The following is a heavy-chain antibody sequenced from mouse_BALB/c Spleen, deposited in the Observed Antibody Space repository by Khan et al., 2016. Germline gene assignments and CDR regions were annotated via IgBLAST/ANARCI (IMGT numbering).Heavy chain of an antibody. J-gene: IGHJ3*01. CDR2: IDPANGNT. CDR1: VFNIKDTY. CDR3: ARSSWEWFAY. Sequence: VRLQQSGAELVKPGASVKLSCTASVFNIKDTYMHWVKQRPEQGLEWIGRIDPANGNTKYDPKFQGKATITADTSSNTAYLQLSSLTSEDTAVYYCARSSWEWFAYWGQGTLVTVSA. D-gene: IGHD4-1*01. V-gene: IGHV14-3*02.